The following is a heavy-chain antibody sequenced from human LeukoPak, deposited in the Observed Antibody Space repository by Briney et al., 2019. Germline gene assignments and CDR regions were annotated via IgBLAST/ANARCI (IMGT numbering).Heavy chain of an antibody. D-gene: IGHD3-10*01. CDR1: GFTFSSYA. Sequence: QTGGSLRLSCAASGFTFSSYAMSWVRQAPGKGLEWVSAISGSGGSTYYADSVKGRFTISRDNSKNTLYLQMNSLRAEDTAVYYCPWLWFGELRGYWGQGTLVTVSS. V-gene: IGHV3-23*01. J-gene: IGHJ4*02. CDR2: ISGSGGST. CDR3: PWLWFGELRGY.